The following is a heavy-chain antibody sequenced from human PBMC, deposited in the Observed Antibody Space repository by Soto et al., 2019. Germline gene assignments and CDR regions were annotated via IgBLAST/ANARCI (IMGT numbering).Heavy chain of an antibody. CDR3: AKDLGDSSADDAADY. CDR2: ISSDGSNE. V-gene: IGHV3-30*18. CDR1: GFTFSTYD. D-gene: IGHD6-25*01. J-gene: IGHJ4*02. Sequence: QVQLVESGGGVVQPGRSLRLSCAASGFTFSTYDMHWVRQAPGKGLGWVAVISSDGSNEYYAESVKGRFTISRDKSKNTLYVQMNSLRAEDTAVYYCAKDLGDSSADDAADYWGQGTLVTVSS.